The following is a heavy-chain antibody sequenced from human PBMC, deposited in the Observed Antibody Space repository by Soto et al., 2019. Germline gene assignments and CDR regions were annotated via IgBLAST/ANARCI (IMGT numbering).Heavy chain of an antibody. CDR1: GGSISSSSYY. V-gene: IGHV4-39*01. CDR2: IYYSGST. D-gene: IGHD3-16*02. Sequence: PSETLSLTCTVSGGSISSSSYYWGWIRQPPGKGLEWIGSIYYSGSTYYNPSLKSRVTISVDTSKNQFSLKLSSVTAADTAVYYCARHSLRIIGPLFDYPGQGTMVTVSS. CDR3: ARHSLRIIGPLFDY. J-gene: IGHJ4*02.